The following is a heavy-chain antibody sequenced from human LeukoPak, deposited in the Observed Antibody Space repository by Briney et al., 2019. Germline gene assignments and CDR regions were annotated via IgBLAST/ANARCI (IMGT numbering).Heavy chain of an antibody. D-gene: IGHD2-2*01. V-gene: IGHV5-51*01. J-gene: IGHJ3*02. CDR2: IYPGDSDT. Sequence: GESLKISCKGSGYSFTSYWIGWVRQTPGKGLEWMGIIYPGDSDTRYSPSFQGQVTISADKSISTAYLQWSSLKASDTAMYYCARHWEGYCSSTSCSNDAFDIWGQGTMVTVSS. CDR3: ARHWEGYCSSTSCSNDAFDI. CDR1: GYSFTSYW.